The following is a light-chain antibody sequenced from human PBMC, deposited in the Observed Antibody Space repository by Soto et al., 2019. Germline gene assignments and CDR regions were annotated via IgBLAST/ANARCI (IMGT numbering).Light chain of an antibody. CDR2: DVS. J-gene: IGLJ1*01. CDR3: SSYTSSSTLYG. V-gene: IGLV2-14*01. Sequence: QSVLTKPASVSGSPGQSITISCTGTTSDVGGYNYVSWYQQHPGKAPKLMIYDVSNRPSGVSNRFSGSKSGNTASLTISGLQAEDEADYYCSSYTSSSTLYGFGTGTKVTVL. CDR1: TSDVGGYNY.